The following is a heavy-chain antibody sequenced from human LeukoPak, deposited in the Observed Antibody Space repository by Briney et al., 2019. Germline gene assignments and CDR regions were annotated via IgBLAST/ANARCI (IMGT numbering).Heavy chain of an antibody. D-gene: IGHD2-21*01. CDR3: AKSSWLVAGDCYDY. V-gene: IGHV3-23*01. CDR1: GFTFHTYA. J-gene: IGHJ4*02. CDR2: ISGSGSGDNT. Sequence: PGGPLRLSCAASGFTFHTYAMSWVRQAPGKGLEWVSAISGSGSGDNTYYADSLKGRFTISRDNSKNTLYLQMNSLRAEDTAVYYCAKSSWLVAGDCYDYWGQGTLVTVSS.